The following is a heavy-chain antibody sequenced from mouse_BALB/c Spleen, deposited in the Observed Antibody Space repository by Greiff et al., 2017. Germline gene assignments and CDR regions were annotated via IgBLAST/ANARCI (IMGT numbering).Heavy chain of an antibody. CDR2: VNPYNGGT. D-gene: IGHD4-1*01. CDR1: GYTFTDYY. V-gene: IGHV1-19*01. CDR3: ARNLWDWFAY. J-gene: IGHJ3*01. Sequence: VQLQQSGPELVKPGASVKMSCKASGYTFTDYYMDWVKQSHGESFEWIGRVNPYNGGTSYNQKFKGKATLTVDKSSSTAYMELNSLTSEDSAVYYCARNLWDWFAYWGQGTLVTVSA.